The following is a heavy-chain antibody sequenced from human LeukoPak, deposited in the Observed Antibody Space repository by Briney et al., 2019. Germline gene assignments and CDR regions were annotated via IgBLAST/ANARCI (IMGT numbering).Heavy chain of an antibody. Sequence: ASVKVSCKASGYTFTSYDINWVRQATGQGLEWMGWMNPNSGNTGYAQKFQGRVTMTEDTSTDTAYMELSSLRSEDTAVYYCATDLENPGLPNYWGQGTLVTVSS. CDR2: MNPNSGNT. CDR3: ATDLENPGLPNY. CDR1: GYTFTSYD. V-gene: IGHV1-8*01. J-gene: IGHJ4*02.